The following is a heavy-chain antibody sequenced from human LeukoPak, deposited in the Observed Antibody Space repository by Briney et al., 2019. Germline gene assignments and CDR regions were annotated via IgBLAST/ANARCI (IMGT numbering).Heavy chain of an antibody. CDR1: GGSISTYY. CDR2: IYTSGST. D-gene: IGHD6-6*01. V-gene: IGHV4-4*07. J-gene: IGHJ4*02. CDR3: ARSSNSPSLPNDY. Sequence: SETLSLTCTVSGGSISTYYWNWIRQPAGKGLEWIGRIYTSGSTNYNPSLKSRVTMSVDMSKNQFSLKLSSLTAADTAVYYCARSSNSPSLPNDYWGQGTLVTVSS.